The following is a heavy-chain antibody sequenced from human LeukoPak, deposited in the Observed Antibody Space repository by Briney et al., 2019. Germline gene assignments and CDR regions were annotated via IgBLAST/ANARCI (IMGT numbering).Heavy chain of an antibody. CDR3: ARSIPYGTTWYGRSDY. CDR2: IKPDGTTK. Sequence: GGSLRLSCAASGITFSRFWMTWVRQAPGKGLEWVANIKPDGTTKFYVDSVKGRFTISRDNALNSLYLQMNSLRAEDTAIYYCARSIPYGTTWYGRSDYWGQGTLVTVSS. J-gene: IGHJ4*02. CDR1: GITFSRFW. V-gene: IGHV3-7*03. D-gene: IGHD6-13*01.